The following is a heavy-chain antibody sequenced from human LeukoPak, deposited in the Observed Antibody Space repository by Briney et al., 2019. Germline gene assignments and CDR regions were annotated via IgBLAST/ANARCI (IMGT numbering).Heavy chain of an antibody. Sequence: GGSLRLSCAASGFTFGTHAMTWVCQAPGKGLEWVSGMSGSGDTTYYADSVKGRFTISRDNSKNTLFLQMNSLRAEDTAVYYCAKLAGISGWYVYYFDYWGQGTLVTVS. CDR2: MSGSGDTT. CDR1: GFTFGTHA. V-gene: IGHV3-23*01. D-gene: IGHD6-19*01. CDR3: AKLAGISGWYVYYFDY. J-gene: IGHJ4*02.